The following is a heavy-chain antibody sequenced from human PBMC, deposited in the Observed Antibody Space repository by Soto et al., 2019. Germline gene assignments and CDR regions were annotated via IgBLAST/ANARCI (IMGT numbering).Heavy chain of an antibody. D-gene: IGHD1-26*01. V-gene: IGHV3-30*18. CDR3: AKEGSPKVSRWDDY. J-gene: IGHJ4*02. Sequence: QVHLAESGGGVVQPGGSLRLSCAASGFTFSDYGIDWIRQAPGKGLEWVAVISHEGSVQYYADSVKGRFTVSRDNSKNILYLQMNSLRPEDTAMYYCAKEGSPKVSRWDDYWGQGTLVTVSS. CDR1: GFTFSDYG. CDR2: ISHEGSVQ.